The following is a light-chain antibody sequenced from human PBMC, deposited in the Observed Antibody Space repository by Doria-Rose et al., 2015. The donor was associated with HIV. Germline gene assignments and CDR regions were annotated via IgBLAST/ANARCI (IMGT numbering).Light chain of an antibody. Sequence: EIVLTQSPGTLSLSPGERATLSCRTSPSVRASYLAWYQQRPGQSPRLLIYGASSRATDIPDRFSGSGSGTDFTLTISRLEPEDFAVYYCHQYASSRTFGQGTKVEIK. CDR1: PSVRASY. CDR2: GAS. V-gene: IGKV3-20*01. CDR3: HQYASSRT. J-gene: IGKJ1*01.